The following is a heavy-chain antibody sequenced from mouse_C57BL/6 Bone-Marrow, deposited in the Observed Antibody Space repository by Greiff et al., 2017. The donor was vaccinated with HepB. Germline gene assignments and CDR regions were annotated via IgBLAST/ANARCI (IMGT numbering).Heavy chain of an antibody. V-gene: IGHV1-55*01. J-gene: IGHJ4*01. CDR3: ARWGKFDYDMDY. CDR2: IYPGSGST. Sequence: VQVVESGAELVKPGASVKMSCKASGYTFTSYWITWVKQRPGQGLVWIGDIYPGSGSTNYNEKFKSKATLTVDTSSSTAYMQLSSLTSEGSAVYYCARWGKFDYDMDYWGQGTSVTVSS. CDR1: GYTFTSYW.